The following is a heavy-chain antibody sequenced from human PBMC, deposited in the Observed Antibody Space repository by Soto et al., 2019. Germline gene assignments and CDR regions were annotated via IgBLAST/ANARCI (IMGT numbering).Heavy chain of an antibody. CDR3: AREVDDSSGYYEDY. J-gene: IGHJ4*02. CDR1: GFTFSSHW. D-gene: IGHD3-22*01. V-gene: IGHV3-74*01. Sequence: EVQLEESGGDLVQPGGSLRLSCAASGFTFSSHWMHWVRQAPGKGLVWVSRINSDGSSTTYEDSVKGRFTISRDNAKNTLYLQMNSLRAEDTAVYYCAREVDDSSGYYEDYWGQGTLVTVSS. CDR2: INSDGSST.